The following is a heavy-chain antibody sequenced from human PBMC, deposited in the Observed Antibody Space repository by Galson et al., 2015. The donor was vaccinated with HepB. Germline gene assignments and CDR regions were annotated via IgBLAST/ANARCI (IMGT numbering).Heavy chain of an antibody. Sequence: SLRLSCAASGFTFSSYAMSWVRRAPGKGLEWVSAISGSGGSTYYADSVKGRFTISRDNSKNTLYLQMNSLRAEDTAVYYCAKENEWLQIGRGSVWDAFDIWGQGTMVTVSS. V-gene: IGHV3-23*01. J-gene: IGHJ3*02. CDR1: GFTFSSYA. CDR2: ISGSGGST. D-gene: IGHD5-12*01. CDR3: AKENEWLQIGRGSVWDAFDI.